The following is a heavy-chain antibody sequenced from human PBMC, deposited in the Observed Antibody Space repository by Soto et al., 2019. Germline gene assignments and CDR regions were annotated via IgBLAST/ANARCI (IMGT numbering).Heavy chain of an antibody. CDR3: GRGRQGSGRNLYRFDP. V-gene: IGHV4-59*02. CDR1: GDSVGSLY. CDR2: VSYSGST. Sequence: SETLSLTCSVSGDSVGSLYWSWIRQPPGKGLEWIGYVSYSGSTNYNPSLKSRITISVDTSKNKFSLKLSSVTTADTAVYYCGRGRQGSGRNLYRFDPWGQGTLVTVSS. J-gene: IGHJ5*02. D-gene: IGHD2-2*02.